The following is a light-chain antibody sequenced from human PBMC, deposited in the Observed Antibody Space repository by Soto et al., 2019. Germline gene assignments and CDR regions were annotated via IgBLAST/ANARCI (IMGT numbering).Light chain of an antibody. V-gene: IGKV2-24*01. J-gene: IGKJ1*01. CDR2: KVS. CDR1: HSLVHSDGNTY. Sequence: ESVLTQTPHSSPVSLGQSASISCKSSHSLVHSDGNTYLGWLQQRPGQPPRLLIYKVSNRLSGIPDSFSGSGAEIDFTRKISEVEAEDVCMYYCMQATQFPPWTCGQGPGVEVK. CDR3: MQATQFPPWT.